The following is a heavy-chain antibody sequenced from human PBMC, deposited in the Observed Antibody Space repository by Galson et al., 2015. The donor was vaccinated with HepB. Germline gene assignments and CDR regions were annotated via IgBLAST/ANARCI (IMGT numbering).Heavy chain of an antibody. CDR2: ISSSSSYI. J-gene: IGHJ6*02. CDR3: ARDTAGVYYYYGMDV. CDR1: GFTFSSYG. D-gene: IGHD1-1*01. V-gene: IGHV3-21*01. Sequence: SLRLSCAASGFTFSSYGMNWVRQAPGKGLEWVSSISSSSSYIYYADSVKGRFTISRDNAKNTLYLQMNSLRAEDTAVYYCARDTAGVYYYYGMDVWGQGTTVTVSS.